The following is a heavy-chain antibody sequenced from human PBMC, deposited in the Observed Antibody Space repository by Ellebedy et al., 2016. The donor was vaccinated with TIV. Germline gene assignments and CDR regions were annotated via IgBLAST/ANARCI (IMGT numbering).Heavy chain of an antibody. CDR1: GFTVSSNY. V-gene: IGHV3-53*01. J-gene: IGHJ3*02. CDR3: ARDRYYSHAFDI. CDR2: IYSGGST. D-gene: IGHD3-10*01. Sequence: GGSLRLSCAASGFTVSSNYMSWVRQAPGKGLEWVSLIYSGGSTYYADSVKGRFTISRDNSKNTLYLQMNSLRAEDTAVYYCARDRYYSHAFDIWGQGTMVTVSS.